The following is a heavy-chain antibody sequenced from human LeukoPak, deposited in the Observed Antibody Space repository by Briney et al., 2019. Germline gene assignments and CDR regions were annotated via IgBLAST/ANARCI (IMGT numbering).Heavy chain of an antibody. J-gene: IGHJ4*02. CDR2: ISGLGGGT. CDR1: GFTFSTYA. Sequence: GGSLRLSCAASGFTFSTYAMTWVRQPPGKGLEWVSTISGLGGGTYYADPVKGRFTISRVNSNKTLYLQMKSLRADDTAIYFFAKKAEWELPEFFFYYPGQGNLVTVPS. V-gene: IGHV3-23*01. D-gene: IGHD1-26*01. CDR3: AKKAEWELPEFFFYY.